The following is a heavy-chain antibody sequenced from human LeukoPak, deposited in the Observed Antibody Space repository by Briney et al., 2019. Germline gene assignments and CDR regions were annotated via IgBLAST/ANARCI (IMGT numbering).Heavy chain of an antibody. CDR2: INHSGST. Sequence: PSETLSLTCAVYGGSFSGYYWSWIRQPPGKGLEWIGEINHSGSTNYNPSLKSRVTISVDTSKNQFSLKLSSVTAADTAVYYCVSIANNGGFDYWGQGTLVTVSS. J-gene: IGHJ4*02. V-gene: IGHV4-34*01. CDR1: GGSFSGYY. CDR3: VSIANNGGFDY. D-gene: IGHD2-21*01.